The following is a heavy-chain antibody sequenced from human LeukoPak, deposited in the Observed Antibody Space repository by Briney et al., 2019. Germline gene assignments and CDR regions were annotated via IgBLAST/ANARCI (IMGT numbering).Heavy chain of an antibody. CDR3: ARGRRSNSNWFDP. Sequence: ASVKVSCKASGYTFIAYHMHWVRQAPGQGLEWMGRIHPSSGATNYAQRFQGRVTLTRDTSINTAYMELSRLTSDDTAVYYCARGRRSNSNWFDPWGQGTLVTVSS. J-gene: IGHJ5*02. V-gene: IGHV1-2*06. CDR1: GYTFIAYH. D-gene: IGHD1-1*01. CDR2: IHPSSGAT.